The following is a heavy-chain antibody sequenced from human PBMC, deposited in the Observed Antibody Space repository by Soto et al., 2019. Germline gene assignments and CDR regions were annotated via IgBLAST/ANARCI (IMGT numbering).Heavy chain of an antibody. J-gene: IGHJ3*02. CDR1: GFTFSDHY. CDR3: ARGLAYCGGDCYPDAFDI. CDR2: TRNKANSYTT. Sequence: EVQLVESGGGLVQPGGSLRLSCAASGFTFSDHYMDWVRQAPGKGPEWVGRTRNKANSYTTEYAASVKGRFTISRDDSKNSLYLQMNSLKTEDTAVYYCARGLAYCGGDCYPDAFDIWGQGTMVTVSS. V-gene: IGHV3-72*01. D-gene: IGHD2-21*02.